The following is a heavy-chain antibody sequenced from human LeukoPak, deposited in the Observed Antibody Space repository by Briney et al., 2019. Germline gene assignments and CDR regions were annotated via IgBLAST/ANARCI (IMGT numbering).Heavy chain of an antibody. J-gene: IGHJ3*02. Sequence: PSQTLSLTCTVSGGSISSGNYYWSWIRQPAGKGLEWIGRIWTDGGPTYKPSLKSRVTISVDTSKNQFSLQLNSVTPEDTAVYYCAVSGSYGFWAFDIWGQGTMVTVSS. V-gene: IGHV4-61*02. CDR2: IWTDGGP. CDR3: AVSGSYGFWAFDI. D-gene: IGHD1-26*01. CDR1: GGSISSGNYY.